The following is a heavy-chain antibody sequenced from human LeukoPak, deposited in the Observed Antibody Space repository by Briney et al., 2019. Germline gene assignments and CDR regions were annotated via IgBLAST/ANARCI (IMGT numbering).Heavy chain of an antibody. Sequence: SETLSLTCTVSGGSISSARYYWSWIRQPAGKGLEWIGRIYTSGSTNYNPSLKSRVTISVDTSKNQFSLKLTSVTAADTAVYYCARGRYYGSWYFDLWGRGTLVTVSS. CDR3: ARGRYYGSWYFDL. CDR2: IYTSGST. V-gene: IGHV4-61*02. CDR1: GGSISSARYY. J-gene: IGHJ2*01. D-gene: IGHD3-10*01.